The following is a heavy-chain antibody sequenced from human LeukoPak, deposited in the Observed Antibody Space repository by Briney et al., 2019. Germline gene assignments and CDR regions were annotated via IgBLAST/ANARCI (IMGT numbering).Heavy chain of an antibody. CDR3: ARGTYYPRTDAFDI. V-gene: IGHV4-61*02. Sequence: SETLSLTCTVSGGSISSGSYYWSRIRQPAGKGLEWIGRIYTSGSTNYNPSLKSRVTISVDTSKNQFSLKLSSVTAADTAVYYCARGTYYPRTDAFDIWGQGTMVTVSS. J-gene: IGHJ3*02. CDR1: GGSISSGSYY. D-gene: IGHD3-10*01. CDR2: IYTSGST.